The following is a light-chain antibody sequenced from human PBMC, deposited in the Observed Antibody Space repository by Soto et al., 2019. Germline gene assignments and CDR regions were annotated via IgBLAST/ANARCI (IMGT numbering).Light chain of an antibody. J-gene: IGKJ1*01. Sequence: AIQMTQSPSSLSASVGDRVTITCRASQGIRNDLGWYQQKPGKAPKLLIYAASSLQSGVPSRFSGSGSGTDFTLTISRLQPEDFATYYCLQDYNYSWTFGQGTKVEIK. CDR2: AAS. CDR3: LQDYNYSWT. V-gene: IGKV1-6*01. CDR1: QGIRND.